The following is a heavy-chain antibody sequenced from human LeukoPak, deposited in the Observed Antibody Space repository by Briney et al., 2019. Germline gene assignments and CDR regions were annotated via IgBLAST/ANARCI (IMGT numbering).Heavy chain of an antibody. Sequence: ASVKVSCKASGYTFTGHYMHWVRQAPGQGPEWMGWINPNSGGTNYAQKFQGRVTMTRDTSISTAYMELSGLRSDDTAVYYCARCSTPHWIFHAFDIWGQGTMVTVSS. CDR2: INPNSGGT. V-gene: IGHV1-2*02. CDR1: GYTFTGHY. J-gene: IGHJ3*02. D-gene: IGHD1-1*01. CDR3: ARCSTPHWIFHAFDI.